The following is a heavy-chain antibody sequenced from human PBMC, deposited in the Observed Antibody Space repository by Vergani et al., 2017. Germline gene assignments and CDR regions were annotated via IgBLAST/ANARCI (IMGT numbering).Heavy chain of an antibody. J-gene: IGHJ5*02. Sequence: VQLVQSGAEVKKPGSSVKVSCKASGGTFSSYTISWVRQAPGQGLEWMGWINPNSGGTNYAQKFQGRVTMTTDTSTSTAYMELRSLRSDDTAVYYCARGGGILMVYATWFDPWGQGTLVTVSS. D-gene: IGHD2-8*01. CDR2: INPNSGGT. CDR3: ARGGGILMVYATWFDP. CDR1: GGTFSSYT. V-gene: IGHV1-69*08.